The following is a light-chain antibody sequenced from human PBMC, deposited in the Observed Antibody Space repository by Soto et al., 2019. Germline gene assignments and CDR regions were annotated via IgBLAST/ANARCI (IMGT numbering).Light chain of an antibody. Sequence: EIVMTQSPATLSVSPGERATLSCRANQSVSSNLAWYQQKPGQAPRLLIYGASTRATGIPARFSGSGSGTEFTLTISSQQSEDFTVYYCQQYNNWPQTFGQGTKLEIK. CDR1: QSVSSN. J-gene: IGKJ2*01. CDR3: QQYNNWPQT. CDR2: GAS. V-gene: IGKV3-15*01.